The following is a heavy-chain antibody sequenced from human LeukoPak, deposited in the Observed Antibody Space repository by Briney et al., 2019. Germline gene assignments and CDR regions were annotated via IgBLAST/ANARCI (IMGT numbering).Heavy chain of an antibody. CDR3: ARANSDGYYYYMDV. CDR2: IYYSGST. V-gene: IGHV4-39*07. J-gene: IGHJ6*03. Sequence: SETLSLTCTVSGGSISSSSYYWGWIRQPPGKGLGWIGSIYYSGSTYYNPSLKSRVAMSVDTSKNQFSLKLSSVTAADTAVYYCARANSDGYYYYMDVWGKGTTVTVSS. D-gene: IGHD2/OR15-2a*01. CDR1: GGSISSSSYY.